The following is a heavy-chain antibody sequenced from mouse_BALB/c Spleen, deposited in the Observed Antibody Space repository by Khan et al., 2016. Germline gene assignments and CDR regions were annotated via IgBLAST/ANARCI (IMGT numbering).Heavy chain of an antibody. CDR2: ISYSGST. V-gene: IGHV3-2*02. CDR3: AREDEDYLDY. CDR1: GYSITSDYA. Sequence: EVKLEVSGPGLVKPSQSLSLTCTVTGYSITSDYAWNWIRQFPGNKLEWMGYISYSGSTSYNPSLKSRISITRDTSKNQFFLQLNSVTTEDTATYYCAREDEDYLDYWGQGTTLTVSS. J-gene: IGHJ2*01.